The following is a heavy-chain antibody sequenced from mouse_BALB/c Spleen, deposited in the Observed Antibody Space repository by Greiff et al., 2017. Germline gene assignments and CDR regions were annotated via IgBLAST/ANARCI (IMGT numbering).Heavy chain of an antibody. D-gene: IGHD4-1*01. CDR3: ARQGANWEGLFDY. V-gene: IGHV5-6*01. CDR2: ISSGGSYT. CDR1: GFTFSSYG. Sequence: EVKVVESGGDLVKPGGSLKLSCAASGFTFSSYGMSWVRQTPDKRLEWVATISSGGSYTYYPDSVKGRFTISRDNAKNTLYLQMSSLKSEDTAMYYCARQGANWEGLFDYWGQGTTLTVSS. J-gene: IGHJ2*01.